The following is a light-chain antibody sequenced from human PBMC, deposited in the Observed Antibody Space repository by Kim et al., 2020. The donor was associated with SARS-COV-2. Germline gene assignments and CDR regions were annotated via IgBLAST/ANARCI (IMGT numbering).Light chain of an antibody. CDR1: SSDVGGYNY. CDR2: EVS. J-gene: IGLJ3*02. CDR3: SSYAGSNNWV. V-gene: IGLV2-8*01. Sequence: GQSVPISCTGTSSDVGGYNYVSWYQQHPGKAPTLMIYEVSKRPSGISDRFSGSKSGNTASLTVSGLQADDEADYYCSSYAGSNNWVFGGGTQLTVL.